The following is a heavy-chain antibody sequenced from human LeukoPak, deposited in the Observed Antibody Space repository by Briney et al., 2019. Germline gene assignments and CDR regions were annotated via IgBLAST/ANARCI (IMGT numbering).Heavy chain of an antibody. J-gene: IGHJ4*02. CDR2: INPNSGGT. D-gene: IGHD3-3*01. V-gene: IGHV1-2*02. CDR1: GYTFTGYY. Sequence: ASVKVSCKASGYTFTGYYMHWVRQAPGQGLGWMGWINPNSGGTNYAQKFQGRVTMTRDTSISTAYMELSRLRSDDTAVYYCARVFVGSGYWAPFDYWGQGTLVTVSS. CDR3: ARVFVGSGYWAPFDY.